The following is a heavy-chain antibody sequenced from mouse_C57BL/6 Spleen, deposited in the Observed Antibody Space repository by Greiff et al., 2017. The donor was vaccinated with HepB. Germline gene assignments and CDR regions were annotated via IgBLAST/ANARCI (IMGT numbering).Heavy chain of an antibody. CDR2: INPNNGGT. V-gene: IGHV1-18*01. CDR3: ARSLTTGWYFDV. J-gene: IGHJ1*03. Sequence: VQLQQSGPELVKPGASVKIPCKASGYTFTDYNMDWVKQSHGKSLEWIGDINPNNGGTIYNQKFKGKATLTVDKSSSTAYMELRSLTSEDTAVYYCARSLTTGWYFDVWGTGTTVTVSS. CDR1: GYTFTDYN. D-gene: IGHD1-1*01.